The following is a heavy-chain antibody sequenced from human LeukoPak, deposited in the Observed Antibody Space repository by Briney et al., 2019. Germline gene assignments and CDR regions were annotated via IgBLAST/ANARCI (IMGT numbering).Heavy chain of an antibody. D-gene: IGHD3-3*01. Sequence: ASVKVSCKASGGTFSSYAISWVRQAPGQGLEWMGIINPSGGSTSYAQKFQGRVTMTRDTSTSTVYMELSSLRSEDTTVYYCARDLEWSTGGYWGQGTLVTVSS. J-gene: IGHJ4*02. CDR1: GGTFSSYA. V-gene: IGHV1-46*01. CDR3: ARDLEWSTGGY. CDR2: INPSGGST.